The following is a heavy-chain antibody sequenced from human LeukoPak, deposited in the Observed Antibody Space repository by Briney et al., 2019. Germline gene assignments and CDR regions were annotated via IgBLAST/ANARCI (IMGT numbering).Heavy chain of an antibody. CDR3: AREAPYSYGSD. CDR1: GFTFDDYA. CDR2: ISWNSGSI. D-gene: IGHD5-18*01. J-gene: IGHJ4*02. Sequence: GGSLRLSCAASGFTFDDYAMHWVRQAPGKGLEWVSGISWNSGSIGYADSVKGRFTISRDNAKNSLYLQMNSLRAEDTAVYYCAREAPYSYGSDWGQGTLVTVSS. V-gene: IGHV3-9*01.